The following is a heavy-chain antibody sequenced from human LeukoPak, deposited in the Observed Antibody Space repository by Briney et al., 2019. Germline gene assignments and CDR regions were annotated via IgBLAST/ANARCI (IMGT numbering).Heavy chain of an antibody. J-gene: IGHJ6*04. Sequence: GRSLRLSCAASGITFSSYAMHWVRQAPGKGLEWVAVISYDGSNKYYADSVKGRFTISRDNSKNTLYLQMNSLRAEDTAVYYCARGPPYAPGVLDVWGKGTTVTISS. D-gene: IGHD7-27*01. V-gene: IGHV3-30*04. CDR3: ARGPPYAPGVLDV. CDR2: ISYDGSNK. CDR1: GITFSSYA.